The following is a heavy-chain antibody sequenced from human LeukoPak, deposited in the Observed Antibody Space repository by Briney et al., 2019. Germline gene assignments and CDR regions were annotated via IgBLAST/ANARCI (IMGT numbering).Heavy chain of an antibody. Sequence: KASETLSLTCNISGGSISRYYWSWIRQPPGKGLEWIGYVYFTGNTNYSPSLKSRLAISVDTSKNLLSLTLSSVTAADTAMYYCVRDRELTYWGLGTLVTVSS. CDR3: VRDRELTY. D-gene: IGHD5-24*01. CDR2: VYFTGNT. CDR1: GGSISRYY. J-gene: IGHJ4*02. V-gene: IGHV4-59*01.